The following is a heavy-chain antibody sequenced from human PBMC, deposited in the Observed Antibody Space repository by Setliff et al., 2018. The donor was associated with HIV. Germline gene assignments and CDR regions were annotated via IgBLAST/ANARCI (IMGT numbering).Heavy chain of an antibody. CDR3: ARVGSYWTNGVCYSDWYFDL. V-gene: IGHV1-69*05. CDR2: IIPIFGTA. D-gene: IGHD2-8*01. Sequence: SVKVSCKASGGTFSSYAISWVRQAPGQGLEWMGGIIPIFGTANYAQKFQGRVTITTDESTSTAYMELSSLRSEDTAVYYCARVGSYWTNGVCYSDWYFDLWGRGTLVTVSS. CDR1: GGTFSSYA. J-gene: IGHJ2*01.